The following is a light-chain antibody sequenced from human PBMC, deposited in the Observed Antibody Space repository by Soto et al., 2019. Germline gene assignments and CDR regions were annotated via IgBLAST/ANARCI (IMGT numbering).Light chain of an antibody. CDR2: DVS. J-gene: IGLJ2*01. Sequence: QSALTQPASVSGSPGQSITISCTGTSSDVGTYNYVSWYQQHPGKAPKVMIYDVSNRPSGVPNRFSGSKSGNTASLTISGLQAEDEADYYCSSYTGSSTSVIFGGGTKLTVL. CDR3: SSYTGSSTSVI. CDR1: SSDVGTYNY. V-gene: IGLV2-14*03.